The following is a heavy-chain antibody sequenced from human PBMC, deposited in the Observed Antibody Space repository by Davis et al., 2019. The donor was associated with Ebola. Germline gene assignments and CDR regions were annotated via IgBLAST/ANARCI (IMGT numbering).Heavy chain of an antibody. CDR3: ARGLGYGSGSYSWYYYGMDV. CDR1: GYSISSDYY. Sequence: PSETLSLTCTVSGYSISSDYYWGWIRQPPGKGLEWIGSIYHSGSTYYNPSLKSRVTISVDTSKNQFSLKLSSVTAADTAVYYCARGLGYGSGSYSWYYYGMDVWGQGTTVTVSS. CDR2: IYHSGST. V-gene: IGHV4-38-2*02. J-gene: IGHJ6*02. D-gene: IGHD3-10*01.